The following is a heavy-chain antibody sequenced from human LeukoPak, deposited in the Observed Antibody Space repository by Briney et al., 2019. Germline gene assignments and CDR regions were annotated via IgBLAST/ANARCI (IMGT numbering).Heavy chain of an antibody. D-gene: IGHD4-17*01. V-gene: IGHV3-21*01. CDR2: ISSSSSYI. J-gene: IGHJ4*02. Sequence: GGSLRLSCAASGFTFSIYNMNWVRQAPGKGLEWVSSISSSSSYIYYADSVKGRSTISGDNAKNSLYLQMNSLRAEDTAVYYCARLTTTVTTPFDYWGQGTLVTVSS. CDR3: ARLTTTVTTPFDY. CDR1: GFTFSIYN.